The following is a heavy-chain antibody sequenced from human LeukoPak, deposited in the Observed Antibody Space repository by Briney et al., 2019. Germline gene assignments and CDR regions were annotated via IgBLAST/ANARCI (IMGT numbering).Heavy chain of an antibody. CDR3: AKGRSLLVGATNDY. J-gene: IGHJ4*02. V-gene: IGHV3-30*18. CDR2: ISYDGSNK. CDR1: GFTFNSYG. Sequence: GGSLRLSCAASGFTFNSYGMHWVRQAPGKGLEWVAVISYDGSNKYYADSAKGRFTISRDNSKNTLYLQMDSLRAEDTAVYYCAKGRSLLVGATNDYWGQGTLVTVSS. D-gene: IGHD1-26*01.